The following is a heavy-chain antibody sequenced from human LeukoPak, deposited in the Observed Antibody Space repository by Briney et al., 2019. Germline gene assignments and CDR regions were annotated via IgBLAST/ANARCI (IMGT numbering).Heavy chain of an antibody. Sequence: PGGSLRLSCAASGFTFSSYAMHWVRQAPGKGLEWVSSISSSSSYIYYADSVKGRFTISRDNAKNSLYLQMNSLRAEDTAVYYCASEVRGSYFSAFDYWGQGTLVTVSS. CDR2: ISSSSSYI. D-gene: IGHD1-26*01. CDR1: GFTFSSYA. CDR3: ASEVRGSYFSAFDY. J-gene: IGHJ4*02. V-gene: IGHV3-21*01.